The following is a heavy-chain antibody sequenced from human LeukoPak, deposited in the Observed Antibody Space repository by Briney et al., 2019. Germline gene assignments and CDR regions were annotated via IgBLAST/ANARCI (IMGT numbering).Heavy chain of an antibody. Sequence: GGSLRLSCAASGFTFSSYWMHWVRQAPGKGLVWVSRISSDGSTASYADSVKGRFTISRDNAKNTLYLQMSSLRAEDTAVYYCARRGGSYNDYWGQGTLVTVSS. CDR1: GFTFSSYW. CDR2: ISSDGSTA. CDR3: ARRGGSYNDY. V-gene: IGHV3-74*01. J-gene: IGHJ4*02. D-gene: IGHD1-26*01.